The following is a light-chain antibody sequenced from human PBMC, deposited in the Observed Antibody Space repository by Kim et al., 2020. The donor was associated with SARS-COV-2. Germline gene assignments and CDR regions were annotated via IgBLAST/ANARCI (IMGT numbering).Light chain of an antibody. J-gene: IGLJ1*01. V-gene: IGLV2-23*02. CDR2: EVS. Sequence: QSALTQPASVSGSPGQSITISCTGTSSDVGSYNLVSWYQQHPGKAPQLMIYEVSKRPSGVSNRFSGSKCGNTASLTISGLQAEDEADYYCCSYAGSSTFVFGTGTKVTVL. CDR1: SSDVGSYNL. CDR3: CSYAGSSTFV.